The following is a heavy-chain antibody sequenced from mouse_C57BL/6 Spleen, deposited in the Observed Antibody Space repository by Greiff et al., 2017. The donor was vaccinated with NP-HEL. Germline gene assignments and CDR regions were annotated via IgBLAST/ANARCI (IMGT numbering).Heavy chain of an antibody. CDR1: GYTFTDYC. CDR3: APYYYGSSYYAMDY. J-gene: IGHJ4*01. Sequence: VQLQQSGPVLVKPGASVQMSCKASGYTFTDYCMNWVKQSRGKSLEWIGVINPYNGGSSYNQKFKGKATLTVVKSSSTAYMELNSLTSEDSAVYYCAPYYYGSSYYAMDYWGQGTSVTVSS. CDR2: INPYNGGS. V-gene: IGHV1-19*01. D-gene: IGHD1-1*01.